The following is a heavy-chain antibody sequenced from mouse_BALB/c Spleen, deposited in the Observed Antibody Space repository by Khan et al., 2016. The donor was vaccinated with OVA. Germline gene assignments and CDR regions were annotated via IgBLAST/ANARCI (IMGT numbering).Heavy chain of an antibody. CDR3: NRSTHLCFDY. D-gene: IGHD6-2*01. CDR1: GFNFNDYY. J-gene: IGHJ2*01. V-gene: IGHV14-1*02. CDR2: IDPETGKT. Sequence: VQLKQSGTELARPGALVRLSCTASGFNFNDYYIHWMKQRPEQGLEWIGCIDPETGKTIYDPKFKGKASLTADTSSNTVFLQLSSLTSEDPAVSYCNRSTHLCFDYWGQGTTLTVSA.